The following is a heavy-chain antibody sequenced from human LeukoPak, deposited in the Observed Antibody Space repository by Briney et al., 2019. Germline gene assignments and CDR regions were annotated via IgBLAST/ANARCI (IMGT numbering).Heavy chain of an antibody. CDR3: ARGVVPAAQTSYYFYYMDV. D-gene: IGHD2-2*01. Sequence: ASVKVSCKASGYTFTSYAMHWVRQAPGQRLEWMGWINAGNGNTKYSQKFQGRVTITRDTSASTAYMELSSLRSEDTAVYYCARGVVPAAQTSYYFYYMDVWGKGTTVTVSS. CDR1: GYTFTSYA. J-gene: IGHJ6*03. V-gene: IGHV1-3*01. CDR2: INAGNGNT.